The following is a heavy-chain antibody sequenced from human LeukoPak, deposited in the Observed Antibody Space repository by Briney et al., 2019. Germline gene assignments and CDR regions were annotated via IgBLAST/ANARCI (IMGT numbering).Heavy chain of an antibody. CDR1: GFTFSNSA. D-gene: IGHD6-19*01. V-gene: IGHV3-23*01. Sequence: GGSLRLSCAASGFTFSNSAMSWVRQAPGKGLEWVSTLSGSGITTYYADSVKGRFTISRDNSKNTLYLQMNSLRAEDTAVYYCAKGIYSSDWSYFDYWGHGTLVTVSS. CDR2: LSGSGITT. J-gene: IGHJ4*01. CDR3: AKGIYSSDWSYFDY.